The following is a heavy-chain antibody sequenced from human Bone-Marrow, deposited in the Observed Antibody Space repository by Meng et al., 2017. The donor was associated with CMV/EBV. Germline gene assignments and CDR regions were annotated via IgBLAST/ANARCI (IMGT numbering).Heavy chain of an antibody. CDR3: ARCLSDYHIFTGRVNYYGMDV. CDR2: INQDGSEK. V-gene: IGHV3-7*01. D-gene: IGHD3-9*01. J-gene: IGHJ6*02. Sequence: GGSLRLSCAASGFTFSSYWMSWVRQAPGKGLEWVAYINQDGSEKYYVDSVKGRFTIFRDNAKNSLYLQMNSLRPEDTAVYYCARCLSDYHIFTGRVNYYGMDVWGQGTTVTVSS. CDR1: GFTFSSYW.